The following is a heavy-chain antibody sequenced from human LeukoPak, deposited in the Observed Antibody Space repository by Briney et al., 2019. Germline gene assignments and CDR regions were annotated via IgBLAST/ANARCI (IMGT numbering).Heavy chain of an antibody. V-gene: IGHV3-30*18. CDR1: GFTFSSYG. CDR3: AKLALLWFGGPGAFDI. D-gene: IGHD3-10*01. CDR2: ISYDGSNK. Sequence: GRSLRLSCAASGFTFSSYGMHWVRQAPGKGLGWVAVISYDGSNKYYADSVKGRFTISRDNSKNTLYLQMNSLRAEDTAVYYCAKLALLWFGGPGAFDIWGQGTMVTVSS. J-gene: IGHJ3*02.